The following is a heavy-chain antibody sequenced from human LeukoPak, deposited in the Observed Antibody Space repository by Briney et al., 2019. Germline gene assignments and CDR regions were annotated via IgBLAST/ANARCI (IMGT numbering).Heavy chain of an antibody. CDR1: GYTFTGYY. J-gene: IGHJ6*03. Sequence: SVTVSCKASGYTFTGYYMHWVRQAPGQGLEWMGWINPNSGGTNYAQKFQGRVTMTRDTSISTAYMELSRLRSDDTAVYYCARDSIVVVVAASSPYYMDVWGKGTTVTVSS. CDR2: INPNSGGT. CDR3: ARDSIVVVVAASSPYYMDV. V-gene: IGHV1-2*02. D-gene: IGHD2-15*01.